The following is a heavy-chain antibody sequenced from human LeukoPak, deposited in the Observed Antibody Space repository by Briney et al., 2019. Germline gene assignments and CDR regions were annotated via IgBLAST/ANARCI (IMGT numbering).Heavy chain of an antibody. Sequence: GGSPKIPCKGSGYSFTSYWIGWVRQMPGKGVESGVISYPGDSDTTYSPSFQGQVTITADKSISTAYLQWSSLMASDTAMYYCARRLGVVVPAARTCTYFDPWGQGTLVTVSS. V-gene: IGHV5-51*01. J-gene: IGHJ5*02. D-gene: IGHD2-2*01. CDR2: SYPGDSDT. CDR1: GYSFTSYW. CDR3: ARRLGVVVPAARTCTYFDP.